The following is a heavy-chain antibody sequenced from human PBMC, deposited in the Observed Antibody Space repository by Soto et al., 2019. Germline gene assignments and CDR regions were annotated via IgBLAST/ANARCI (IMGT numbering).Heavy chain of an antibody. Sequence: PSETLSLTXTVSGDSISSYYWNWIRQPAGKGLEWIGRIDASGNSNYNPSLKSRVTMSVDTSKKQFSLKVTSVTAADTAVYYCARYSSNWFQTEGMDVWGQGTTVTVSS. D-gene: IGHD6-13*01. V-gene: IGHV4-4*07. J-gene: IGHJ6*02. CDR1: GDSISSYY. CDR3: ARYSSNWFQTEGMDV. CDR2: IDASGNS.